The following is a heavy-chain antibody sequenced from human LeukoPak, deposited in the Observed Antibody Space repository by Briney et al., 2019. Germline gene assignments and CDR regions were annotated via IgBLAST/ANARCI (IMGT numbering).Heavy chain of an antibody. CDR2: ITTYNGNT. V-gene: IGHV1-18*01. J-gene: IGHJ4*02. CDR3: ARTYIADSRGYSAFDY. CDR1: GYTFTSYG. D-gene: IGHD3-22*01. Sequence: ASVKVSCKTSGYTFTSYGIVWVRQAPGQGLEWMGWITTYNGNTNYAQKIQDRVTMTTDTSTSTAYMELRSLRSDDTAVYYCARTYIADSRGYSAFDYWGQGPLVTVSS.